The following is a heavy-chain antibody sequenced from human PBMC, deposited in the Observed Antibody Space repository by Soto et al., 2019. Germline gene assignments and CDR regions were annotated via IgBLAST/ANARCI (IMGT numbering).Heavy chain of an antibody. Sequence: ASVKVSCKASGYTFTSYVISWVRQAPGQGLEWMGWISAYNGNTNYAQKLQGRVTMTTDTSTSTAYMELRSLRSDDTAVYYCARDLPAYYYDSSGYYYPPPIDYFDYWGQG. V-gene: IGHV1-18*01. CDR2: ISAYNGNT. CDR3: ARDLPAYYYDSSGYYYPPPIDYFDY. CDR1: GYTFTSYV. D-gene: IGHD3-22*01. J-gene: IGHJ4*02.